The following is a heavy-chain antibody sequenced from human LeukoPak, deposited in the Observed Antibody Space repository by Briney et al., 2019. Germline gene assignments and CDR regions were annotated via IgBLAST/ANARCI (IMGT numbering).Heavy chain of an antibody. V-gene: IGHV3-21*01. CDR3: ARDRPMGSSDY. J-gene: IGHJ4*02. CDR2: ISSSSGPI. D-gene: IGHD6-6*01. CDR1: GFTFSTYN. Sequence: GGSLRLSCAASGFTFSTYNMNWARQAPGKGLEWVSSISSSSGPIYYADSVKGRFTISRDNAKNSLYLQMNSLRAEDTAVYYCARDRPMGSSDYWGQGTLVTVSS.